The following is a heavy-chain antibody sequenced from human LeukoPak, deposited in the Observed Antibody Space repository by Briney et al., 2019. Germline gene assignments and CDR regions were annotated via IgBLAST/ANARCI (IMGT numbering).Heavy chain of an antibody. CDR3: ARGPSDFWSGYYSRGWFDP. Sequence: ASVKVSCKASGYTFTSYDINWARRATGQGLEWMGWMNPNSGNTGYAQKFQGRVTMTRNTSISTAYMELSSLRSEDTAVYYCARGPSDFWSGYYSRGWFDPWGQGTLVTVSS. CDR1: GYTFTSYD. CDR2: MNPNSGNT. J-gene: IGHJ5*02. D-gene: IGHD3-3*01. V-gene: IGHV1-8*01.